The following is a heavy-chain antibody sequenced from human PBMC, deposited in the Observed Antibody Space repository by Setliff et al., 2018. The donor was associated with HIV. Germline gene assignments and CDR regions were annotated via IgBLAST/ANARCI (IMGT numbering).Heavy chain of an antibody. CDR3: ARDRWVWGGSDSGYYYYFMDV. Sequence: ASVKVSCKASGYIFTGYCIHWVRQAPGQGLEWMGRINPNNGDTNSAQKFQGRVTMTRDTSISTAYMELSRLRSDDTAVYYCARDRWVWGGSDSGYYYYFMDVWGKGTTVTVS. CDR1: GYIFTGYC. J-gene: IGHJ6*03. V-gene: IGHV1-2*06. CDR2: INPNNGDT. D-gene: IGHD6-19*01.